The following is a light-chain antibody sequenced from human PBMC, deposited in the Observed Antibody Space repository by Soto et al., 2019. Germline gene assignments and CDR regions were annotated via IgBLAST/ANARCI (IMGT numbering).Light chain of an antibody. CDR2: EVS. CDR1: SSDVGDYNY. V-gene: IGLV2-8*01. Sequence: QSVPTQPPSVSGSPGQSVTIPCTGTSSDVGDYNYVSWYQQHPGKVPKLLIYEVSKRPSGVPDRFSGAKSGNTASLTVSGLQAEDEADDDCCSYAGSDILIFGGGTKLTVL. J-gene: IGLJ2*01. CDR3: CSYAGSDILI.